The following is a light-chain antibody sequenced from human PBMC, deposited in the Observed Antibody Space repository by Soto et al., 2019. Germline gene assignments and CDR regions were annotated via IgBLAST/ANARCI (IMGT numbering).Light chain of an antibody. Sequence: IVLTQSPGTLSLSPGERGTLSCRACQSVSSSYLAWYQQKPGQAPKLLIYGASRRVTGIPDRFRGIGSGADFTLTISRLQPEDFAVYYCQQYGSPPLTFGGGTKVDIK. J-gene: IGKJ4*01. CDR2: GAS. CDR3: QQYGSPPLT. CDR1: QSVSSSY. V-gene: IGKV3-20*01.